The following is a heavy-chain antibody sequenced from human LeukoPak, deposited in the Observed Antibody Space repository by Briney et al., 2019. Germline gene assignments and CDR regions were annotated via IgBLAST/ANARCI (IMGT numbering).Heavy chain of an antibody. Sequence: ASVKVSCKASGYTFTGYYMHWVRQAPGQGLEWMGWINPNSGNAGYAQKFQGRVTMTRDISINTAYMELSGLRYEDTAVYYCARWEDDSSGYYHHYAFDIWGQGTMVTVSS. J-gene: IGHJ3*02. D-gene: IGHD3-22*01. CDR1: GYTFTGYY. V-gene: IGHV1-2*02. CDR3: ARWEDDSSGYYHHYAFDI. CDR2: INPNSGNA.